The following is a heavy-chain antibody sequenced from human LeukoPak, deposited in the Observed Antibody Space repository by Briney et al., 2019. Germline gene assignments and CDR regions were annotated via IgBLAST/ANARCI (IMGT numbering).Heavy chain of an antibody. CDR1: GYAVNTYY. CDR3: ARVRLGALDY. V-gene: IGHV3-53*01. Sequence: GGSLRLSCAASGYAVNTYYTSWVRQAPGKGLEWVSIIHSDGTTYYADSVKSRFTFSRDNSKNTLYLQMNSLRAEDTAVYFCARVRLGALDYWGQGTLVTVSS. CDR2: IHSDGTT. J-gene: IGHJ4*02. D-gene: IGHD1-26*01.